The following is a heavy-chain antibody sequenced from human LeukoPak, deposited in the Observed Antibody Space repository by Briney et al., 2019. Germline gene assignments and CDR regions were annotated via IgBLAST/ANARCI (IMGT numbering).Heavy chain of an antibody. CDR2: ISAYNGNT. D-gene: IGHD3-10*01. CDR3: ARNPGTQAQFMVRGVIIPFDP. CDR1: GYTFTSYG. J-gene: IGHJ5*02. Sequence: ASVKVSCTASGYTFTSYGISWVRQAPGQGLEWMGWISAYNGNTNYAQKLQGRVTMTTDTSTSTAYMELRSLRSDDTAVYYCARNPGTQAQFMVRGVIIPFDPWGQGTLVTVSS. V-gene: IGHV1-18*04.